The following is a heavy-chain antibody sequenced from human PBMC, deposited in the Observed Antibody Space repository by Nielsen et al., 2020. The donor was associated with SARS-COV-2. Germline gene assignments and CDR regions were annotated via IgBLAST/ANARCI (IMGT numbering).Heavy chain of an antibody. V-gene: IGHV1-18*01. J-gene: IGHJ4*02. CDR2: ISAYNGNT. Sequence: ASVKVSCKASGYTFTSYGISWVRQAPGQGLEWMGWISAYNGNTNYAQKLQGRVTITADKSTNTAYMELSSLRSEDTAVYYCARGGVDSGGITMVRGDMGYWGQGTLVTVSS. D-gene: IGHD3-10*01. CDR3: ARGGVDSGGITMVRGDMGY. CDR1: GYTFTSYG.